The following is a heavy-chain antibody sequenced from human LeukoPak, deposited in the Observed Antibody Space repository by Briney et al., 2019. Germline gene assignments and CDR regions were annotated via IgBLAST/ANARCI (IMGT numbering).Heavy chain of an antibody. CDR2: INPDSGGT. CDR1: GYTFTGYF. CDR3: ARVVGSSSRYYFDY. J-gene: IGHJ4*02. V-gene: IGHV1-2*02. Sequence: ASVKVSCKAPGYTFTGYFMHWVRQAPGQGLVWMGWINPDSGGTAYAQKFQGRVTMTRDPSISTAYMELSRLRSDDTAVYYCARVVGSSSRYYFDYWGQGTLVTVSS. D-gene: IGHD6-13*01.